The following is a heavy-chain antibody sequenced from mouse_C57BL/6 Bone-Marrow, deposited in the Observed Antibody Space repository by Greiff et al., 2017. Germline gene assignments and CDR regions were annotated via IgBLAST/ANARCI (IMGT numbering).Heavy chain of an antibody. CDR2: IYPSDSET. V-gene: IGHV1-61*01. CDR1: GYTFTSYW. D-gene: IGHD4-1*01. Sequence: QVQLQQPGAELVRPGSSVKLSCKASGYTFTSYWMDWVKQRPGQGLEWIGNIYPSDSETPYNQKFKDKATLTVDKSSSTAYMQLSSLTSEDSAVYYCARWGWDEDYAMDYWGQGTSVTVSS. J-gene: IGHJ4*01. CDR3: ARWGWDEDYAMDY.